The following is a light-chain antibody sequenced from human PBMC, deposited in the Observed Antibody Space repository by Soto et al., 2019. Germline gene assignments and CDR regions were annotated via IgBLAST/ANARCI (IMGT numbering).Light chain of an antibody. CDR2: EVS. Sequence: QSALTQPASVSGSPGQSITISCTGTSSDVGGYNYVSWYQQHPGKAPKLMIYEVSNRPSGVSNRFSGSKSGNTASLTISGRQAEDEADYYCSSYTSSSTPVVFGGGTQRTVL. CDR1: SSDVGGYNY. V-gene: IGLV2-14*01. CDR3: SSYTSSSTPVV. J-gene: IGLJ2*01.